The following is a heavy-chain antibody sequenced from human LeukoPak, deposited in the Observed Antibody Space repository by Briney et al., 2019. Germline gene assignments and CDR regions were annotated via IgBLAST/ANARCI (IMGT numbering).Heavy chain of an antibody. V-gene: IGHV3-7*04. D-gene: IGHD4-17*01. CDR2: INKDGSEK. CDR1: GFTFSNYR. CDR3: ARGERAAVTAFDY. J-gene: IGHJ4*02. Sequence: GGSLRLSCAASGFTFSNYRMSWVRQAPGKGLERVANINKDGSEKYYVDSVKGRFTISRDNAKNSLYLQMNSLRAEDTAVYYCARGERAAVTAFDYWGQGTLVTVSS.